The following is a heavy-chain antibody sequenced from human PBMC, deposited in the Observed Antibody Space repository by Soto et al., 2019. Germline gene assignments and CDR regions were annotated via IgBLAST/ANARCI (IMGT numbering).Heavy chain of an antibody. J-gene: IGHJ5*02. Sequence: SETLSLTCTVSGGSISSGDYYWSWIRQPPGKGLEWIGYIYYSGRTNYNPSLKSRVTISVETSKNQFSLKLSSVTAADTAVYYCARGYCSSTSCYIWDNWFDPWGQGTLVTVSS. V-gene: IGHV4-61*08. CDR1: GGSISSGDYY. CDR2: IYYSGRT. D-gene: IGHD2-2*02. CDR3: ARGYCSSTSCYIWDNWFDP.